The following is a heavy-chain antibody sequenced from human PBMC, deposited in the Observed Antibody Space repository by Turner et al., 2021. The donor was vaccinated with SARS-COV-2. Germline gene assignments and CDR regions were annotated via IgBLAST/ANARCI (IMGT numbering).Heavy chain of an antibody. CDR3: AGEVVVLTTTHYGMDV. V-gene: IGHV4-39*01. CDR1: GGSISSSSYY. Sequence: QLQLQESGPGLVKPSETLSLTCTVSGGSISSSSYYWGWIRQPPGKGLEWIGSIYYSGSTYYNPSLKSRVTISVDTSKNQFSLKLSSVTAADTAVYYCAGEVVVLTTTHYGMDVWGQVTTVTVSS. J-gene: IGHJ6*02. CDR2: IYYSGST. D-gene: IGHD1-26*01.